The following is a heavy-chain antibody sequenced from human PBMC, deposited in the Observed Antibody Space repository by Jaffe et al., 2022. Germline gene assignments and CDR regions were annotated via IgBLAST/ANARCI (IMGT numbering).Heavy chain of an antibody. CDR2: IIPIFGTA. CDR1: GGTFSSYA. V-gene: IGHV1-69*01. D-gene: IGHD3-9*01. CDR3: ARSNDILTGYLGYYYMDV. J-gene: IGHJ6*03. Sequence: QVQLVQSGAEVKKPGSSVKVSCKASGGTFSSYAISWVRQAPGQGLEWMGGIIPIFGTANYAQKFQGRVTITADESTSTAYMELSSLRSEDTAVYYCARSNDILTGYLGYYYMDVWGKGTTVTVSS.